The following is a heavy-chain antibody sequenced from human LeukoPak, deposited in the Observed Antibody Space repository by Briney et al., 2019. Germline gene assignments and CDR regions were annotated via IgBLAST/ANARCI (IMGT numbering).Heavy chain of an antibody. D-gene: IGHD3-9*01. CDR3: AKAYDILTGYYPFDY. CDR1: GFTFSSYA. CDR2: ISGSGGST. V-gene: IGHV3-23*01. Sequence: PGGSLRLSCAASGFTFSSYAMSWVRQAPGKGLEWVSAISGSGGSTYYADSVKGRFTTSRDNSKNTLYLQMNSLRAEDTAVYYCAKAYDILTGYYPFDYWGQGTLVTVSS. J-gene: IGHJ4*02.